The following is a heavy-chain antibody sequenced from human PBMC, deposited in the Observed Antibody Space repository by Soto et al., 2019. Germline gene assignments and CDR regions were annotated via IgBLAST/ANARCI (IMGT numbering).Heavy chain of an antibody. CDR3: ARDRNAAGSDY. J-gene: IGHJ4*02. Sequence: QVQLVESGGGLVKPGGSLRLSCAASGFTFSDFYMSWIRQAPGKGLEWISYISSGSTNIFYADSVKGRFTVSRDNAKNSVELQLDSLRAEDTAVYYCARDRNAAGSDYWGQGTLVTVSS. D-gene: IGHD1-1*01. V-gene: IGHV3-11*01. CDR2: ISSGSTNI. CDR1: GFTFSDFY.